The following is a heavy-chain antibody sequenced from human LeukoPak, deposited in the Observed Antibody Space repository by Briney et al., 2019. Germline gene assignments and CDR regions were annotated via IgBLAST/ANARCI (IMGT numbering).Heavy chain of an antibody. CDR1: GFTFSSYR. V-gene: IGHV3-21*01. J-gene: IGHJ5*02. Sequence: PGGSLRLSCAASGFTFSSYRMNWVRQAPGKGLEWVSSISSSSSYIYYADSVKGRFTISRDNAKNSLYLQMNSVRAEGTAVYYCAKLTGTCFGVVICLPNWFDPWGQGTLVTVSS. CDR2: ISSSSSYI. CDR3: AKLTGTCFGVVICLPNWFDP. D-gene: IGHD3-3*01.